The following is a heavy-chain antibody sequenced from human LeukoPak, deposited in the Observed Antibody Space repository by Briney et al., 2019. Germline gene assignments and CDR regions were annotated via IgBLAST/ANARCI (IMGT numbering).Heavy chain of an antibody. J-gene: IGHJ4*02. CDR3: ARGGGKLDN. V-gene: IGHV3-7*01. CDR2: IKHDGSEK. Sequence: PGGSLRLSCTASGFTLSNYWMSWVRQAPGKGLEWVATIKHDGSEKSYVDSVKGRFTISRDNAKNSLYLQMNSLRADDTAVFYCARGGGKLDNWGQGTLVTVSS. CDR1: GFTLSNYW. D-gene: IGHD6-25*01.